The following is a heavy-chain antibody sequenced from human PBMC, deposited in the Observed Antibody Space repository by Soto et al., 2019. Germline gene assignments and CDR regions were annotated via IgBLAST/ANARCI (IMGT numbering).Heavy chain of an antibody. V-gene: IGHV4-61*01. CDR2: IYYTGSA. CDR1: GDSVSRGSHS. J-gene: IGHJ4*02. Sequence: SETLSLTCSVSGDSVSRGSHSWTWTRQSPGKGLEFLGYIYYTGSANYNPSLKSRVTISVDTSKNQISLMLTSVTAADTAVYYCAREGEYSYGYFDCWGQGTLVTVS. D-gene: IGHD5-18*01. CDR3: AREGEYSYGYFDC.